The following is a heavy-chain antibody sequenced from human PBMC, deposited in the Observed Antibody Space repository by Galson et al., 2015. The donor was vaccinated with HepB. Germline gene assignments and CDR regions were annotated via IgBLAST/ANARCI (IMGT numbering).Heavy chain of an antibody. J-gene: IGHJ6*03. V-gene: IGHV3-30-3*01. CDR2: ISHDGTME. CDR3: SRDVGSCSGGYCYTPRYMDV. Sequence: LRLSCAGSGFTFSRYPMHWVRQAPGKGLEWVAVISHDGTMEYYRESVKGRFSISRDSVKSTLYLQMNSLRAEDTAVYYCSRDVGSCSGGYCYTPRYMDVWGKGTTVTVS. CDR1: GFTFSRYP. D-gene: IGHD2-15*01.